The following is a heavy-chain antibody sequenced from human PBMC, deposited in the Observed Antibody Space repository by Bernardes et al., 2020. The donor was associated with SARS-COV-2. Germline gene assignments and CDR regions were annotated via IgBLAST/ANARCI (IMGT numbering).Heavy chain of an antibody. CDR3: ARTSNYDFWSGYFPIDDP. J-gene: IGHJ5*02. V-gene: IGHV3-23*01. Sequence: GGSLRLSCDVSGFTFTHYAMNWVRQTPGKGLEWVSSISGDGGTTYHADSVKGRFTISRDNSKNTLSLQMNSLRAEDTALYYCARTSNYDFWSGYFPIDDPWGQGTLVTVSS. CDR1: GFTFTHYA. D-gene: IGHD3-3*01. CDR2: ISGDGGTT.